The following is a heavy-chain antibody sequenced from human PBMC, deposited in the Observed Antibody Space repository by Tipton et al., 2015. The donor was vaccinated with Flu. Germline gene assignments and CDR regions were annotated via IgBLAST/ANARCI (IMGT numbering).Heavy chain of an antibody. CDR1: GFTFSNYW. Sequence: SLRLSCAASGFTFSNYWMSWVRQAPGKGLEWVANINQDGSEKHYVDSVKGRFTISRDNAKNSLYLQMNSLRVEDTAVHYCVRSIGAAGSYWGQGTLVTVSS. CDR3: VRSIGAAGSY. D-gene: IGHD6-13*01. CDR2: INQDGSEK. J-gene: IGHJ4*02. V-gene: IGHV3-7*01.